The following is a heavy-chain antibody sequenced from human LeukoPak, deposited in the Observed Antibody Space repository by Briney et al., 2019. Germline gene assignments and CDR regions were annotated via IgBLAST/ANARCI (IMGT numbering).Heavy chain of an antibody. CDR1: GFTFSSYA. CDR3: ARPREQWLNYFDY. CDR2: ISYDGSNK. D-gene: IGHD6-19*01. J-gene: IGHJ4*02. V-gene: IGHV3-30-3*01. Sequence: GGSLRLSCSASGFTFSSYAMHWVRQAPGKGLEWVAVISYDGSNKYYADSVKGRFTISRDNSKNTLYLQMNSLRAEDTAVYYCARPREQWLNYFDYWGQGTLVTVSS.